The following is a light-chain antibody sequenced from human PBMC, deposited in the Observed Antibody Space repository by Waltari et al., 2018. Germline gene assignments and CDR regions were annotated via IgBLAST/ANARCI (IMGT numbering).Light chain of an antibody. J-gene: IGKJ1*01. CDR1: HNIGTY. Sequence: LTQSPGTLSLSPGERATLSCRASHNIGTYLVWYQQKPGQPPRLLMYAASRRAPGVPDRFSGSGSGKDFSLTISRLEPEDFAVYYCQNHERLPATFGQGTRVEIK. CDR2: AAS. V-gene: IGKV3-20*01. CDR3: QNHERLPAT.